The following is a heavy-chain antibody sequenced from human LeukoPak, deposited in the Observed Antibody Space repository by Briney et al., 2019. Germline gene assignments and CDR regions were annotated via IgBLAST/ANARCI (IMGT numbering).Heavy chain of an antibody. J-gene: IGHJ5*02. D-gene: IGHD2-2*01. V-gene: IGHV4-34*01. CDR3: ARDRAHCSSTSCLNWFDP. CDR1: GGSFSGYY. Sequence: PSETLSLTSAVYGGSFSGYYWSWIRQPPGKGLEWIREINHSGSTNYNPSLKSRVTISVDTSKNQFSLKLSSVTAADTAVYYCARDRAHCSSTSCLNWFDPWGQGTLVTVSS. CDR2: INHSGST.